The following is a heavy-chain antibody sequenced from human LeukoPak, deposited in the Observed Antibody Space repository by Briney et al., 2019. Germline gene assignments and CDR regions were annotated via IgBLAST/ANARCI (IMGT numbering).Heavy chain of an antibody. CDR1: GGSITSYY. J-gene: IGHJ4*02. CDR2: IYYSGST. Sequence: PSETLSLTCTVSGGSITSYYWTWIRQPPGKGLEWIGSIYYSGSTNYNPSLKSRVDISFDTSRNQFSLKLDSVTAADTAVYYCARAKDYYDTSRYYWLYYFDYWGQGTLVTVSS. V-gene: IGHV4-59*08. D-gene: IGHD3-22*01. CDR3: ARAKDYYDTSRYYWLYYFDY.